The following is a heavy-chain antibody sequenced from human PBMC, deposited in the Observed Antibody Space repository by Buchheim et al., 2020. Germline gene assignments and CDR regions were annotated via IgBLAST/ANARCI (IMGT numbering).Heavy chain of an antibody. CDR3: ARDRYCSSTSCYSPTYYYYYYGMDV. Sequence: QVQLVESGGGVVQPGRSLRLSCAASGFTFSSYGMHWVRQAPGKGLEWVAVIWYDGSNKYYADSVKGRFTISRDNSKNTLYLQMNSLRAEDTAVYYCARDRYCSSTSCYSPTYYYYYYGMDVWGQGTT. D-gene: IGHD2-2*01. CDR2: IWYDGSNK. V-gene: IGHV3-33*01. J-gene: IGHJ6*02. CDR1: GFTFSSYG.